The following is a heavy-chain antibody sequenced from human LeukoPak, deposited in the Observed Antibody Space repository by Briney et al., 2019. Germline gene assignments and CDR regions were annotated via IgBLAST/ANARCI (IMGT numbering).Heavy chain of an antibody. CDR1: GFTFSSYA. CDR2: ISGSGGST. D-gene: IGHD5-18*01. CDR3: AKSGIDSYGDYYYYYMDV. J-gene: IGHJ6*03. Sequence: GGSLRLSCAASGFTFSSYAMSWVRQAPEKGLEWVSAISGSGGSTYYADSVKGRFTISRDNSKNTLYLQMNSLRAEDTAVYYCAKSGIDSYGDYYYYYMDVWGKGTTVTVSS. V-gene: IGHV3-23*01.